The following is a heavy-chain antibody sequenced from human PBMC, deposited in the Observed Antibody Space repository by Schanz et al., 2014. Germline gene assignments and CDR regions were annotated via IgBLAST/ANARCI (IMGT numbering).Heavy chain of an antibody. Sequence: QVQLVESGGGVAQPGGSLRLSCAASGFTFSSYAMHWVRQAPGKGLEWVAVISYDGSNKYYADSVKGRFTISRDNSKNTLYLQVNSLRAEDTAVYYCARARGGGSGTYYRHEYFQHWGQGTLVTVSS. CDR2: ISYDGSNK. J-gene: IGHJ1*01. CDR1: GFTFSSYA. CDR3: ARARGGGSGTYYRHEYFQH. V-gene: IGHV3-30*04. D-gene: IGHD3-10*01.